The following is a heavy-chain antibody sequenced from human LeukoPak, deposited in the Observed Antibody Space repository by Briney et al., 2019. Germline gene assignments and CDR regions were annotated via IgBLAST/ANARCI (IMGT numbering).Heavy chain of an antibody. D-gene: IGHD5-12*01. CDR2: ISWDGGST. V-gene: IGHV3-43D*04. CDR3: AKDKEYSGFGPILSCYYYGMDV. J-gene: IGHJ6*04. CDR1: GFTFDDYA. Sequence: GGSLRLSRAASGFTFDDYAMHWVRQAPGKGLEWVSLISWDGGSTYYADSVKGRFTISRDNSRHTLYLQMNSLGAEDTALYYCAKDKEYSGFGPILSCYYYGMDVWGKGTTVTVSS.